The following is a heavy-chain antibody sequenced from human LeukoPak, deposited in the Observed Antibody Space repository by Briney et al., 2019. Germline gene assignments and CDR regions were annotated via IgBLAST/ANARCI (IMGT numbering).Heavy chain of an antibody. CDR1: GFTFSSYA. D-gene: IGHD4-11*01. J-gene: IGHJ4*02. V-gene: IGHV3-30-3*01. Sequence: GGSLRLSCAASGFTFSSYAMHWVRQAPGKGLEWVAVISYDGSNKYYADSVKGRFTISRDNSKNTLCLQMNSLRAEDTAVYYCARDPFYSNPHFDYWGQGTLVTVSS. CDR2: ISYDGSNK. CDR3: ARDPFYSNPHFDY.